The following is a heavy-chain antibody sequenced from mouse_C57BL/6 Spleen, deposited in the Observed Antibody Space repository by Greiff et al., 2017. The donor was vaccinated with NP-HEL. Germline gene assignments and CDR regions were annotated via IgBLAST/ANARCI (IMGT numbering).Heavy chain of an antibody. CDR1: GYAFTNYL. D-gene: IGHD2-3*01. CDR2: INPGSGGT. Sequence: QVQLQQSGAELVRPGTSVKVSCKASGYAFTNYLIEWVKQRPGQGLEWIGVINPGSGGTKYNEKFKGKATLTADKSSRTAYMQLSSLTSEDSAVYFCARSRPDGYSRAYWGQGTLVTVSA. V-gene: IGHV1-54*01. CDR3: ARSRPDGYSRAY. J-gene: IGHJ3*01.